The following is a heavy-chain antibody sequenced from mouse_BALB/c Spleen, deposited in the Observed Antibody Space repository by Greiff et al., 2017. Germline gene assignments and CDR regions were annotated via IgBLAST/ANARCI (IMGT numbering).Heavy chain of an antibody. CDR1: GFTFTDYY. CDR3: ARGLSDAMDY. V-gene: IGHV7-3*02. Sequence: EVNLVESGGGLVQPGGSLRLSCATSGFTFTDYYMSWVRQPPGKALEWLGFIRNKANGYTTEYSASVKGRFTISRDNSQSILYLQMNTLRAEDSATYYCARGLSDAMDYWGQGTSVTVSS. CDR2: IRNKANGYTT. J-gene: IGHJ4*01. D-gene: IGHD1-1*02.